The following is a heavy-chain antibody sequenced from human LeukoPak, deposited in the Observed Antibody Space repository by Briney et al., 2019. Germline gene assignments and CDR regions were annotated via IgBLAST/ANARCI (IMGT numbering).Heavy chain of an antibody. Sequence: GASVKVSCKASGYTFTGYYMHWVRQAPGQGLEWMGWINPNSGGTNYAQKFQGRVTMTRDTSISTAYMELSRLRSDDTAVYYRARGIVLMVYALSNWFDPWGQGTLVTVS. D-gene: IGHD2-8*01. V-gene: IGHV1-2*02. CDR3: ARGIVLMVYALSNWFDP. CDR1: GYTFTGYY. CDR2: INPNSGGT. J-gene: IGHJ5*02.